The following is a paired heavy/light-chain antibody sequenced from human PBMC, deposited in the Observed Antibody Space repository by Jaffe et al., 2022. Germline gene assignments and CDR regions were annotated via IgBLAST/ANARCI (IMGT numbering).Light chain of an antibody. Sequence: QSALTQPASVSGSPGQSITISCTGTSSDVGGYNYVSWYQQHPGKAPKLMIYDVSNRPSGVSNRFSGSKSGNTASLTISGLQAEDEADYYCSSYTSSSTSVVFGGGTKLTVL. J-gene: IGLJ2*01. CDR2: DVS. CDR3: SSYTSSSTSVV. V-gene: IGLV2-14*03. CDR1: SSDVGGYNY.
Heavy chain of an antibody. CDR1: GGSISSSSYY. V-gene: IGHV4-39*01. Sequence: QLQLQESGPGLVKPSETLSLTCTVSGGSISSSSYYWGWIRQPPGKGLEWIGSIYYSGSTYYNPSLKSRVTISVDTSKNQFSLKLSSVTAADTAVYYCARRDPVAGHRGVWWYFDLWGRGTLVTVSS. D-gene: IGHD6-19*01. J-gene: IGHJ2*01. CDR3: ARRDPVAGHRGVWWYFDL. CDR2: IYYSGST.